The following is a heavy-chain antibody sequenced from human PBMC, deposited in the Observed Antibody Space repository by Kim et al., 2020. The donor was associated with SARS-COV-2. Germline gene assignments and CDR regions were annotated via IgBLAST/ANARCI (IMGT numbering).Heavy chain of an antibody. CDR3: ARWSWLRLDYGMDV. D-gene: IGHD5-12*01. CDR1: GGSISSYY. J-gene: IGHJ6*02. V-gene: IGHV4-59*01. Sequence: SETLSLTCTVSGGSISSYYWSWIRQPPGKGLEWIGYIYYSGSTNYNPSLKSRVTISVDTSKNQFSLKLSSVTAADTAVYYCARWSWLRLDYGMDVWGQGTTVTVSS. CDR2: IYYSGST.